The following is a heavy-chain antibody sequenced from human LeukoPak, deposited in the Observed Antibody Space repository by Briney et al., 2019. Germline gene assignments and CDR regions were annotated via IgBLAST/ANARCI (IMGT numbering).Heavy chain of an antibody. CDR1: GGSISSYY. Sequence: PSETLSLTCTVSGGSISSYYWSWIRQPAGKGLEWIGRIYTSGSTNYNPSLKSRVTMSVDTSKNQFSLKLSSVTAADTAVYYCARHGNIVATMSMDVWGKGTTVTVSS. V-gene: IGHV4-4*07. CDR3: ARHGNIVATMSMDV. J-gene: IGHJ6*03. D-gene: IGHD5-12*01. CDR2: IYTSGST.